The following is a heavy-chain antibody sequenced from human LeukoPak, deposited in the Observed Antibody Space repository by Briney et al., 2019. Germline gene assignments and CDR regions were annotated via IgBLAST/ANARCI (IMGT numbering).Heavy chain of an antibody. Sequence: GGSLRLSCAASGFTFSSYAMSWVRQAPGKRLEWVSAISGSGGSTYYADSVKGRFTISRDNSKNTLYLQMNSLRAEDTAVYYCAKDRSRNWNEPTVFDYWGQGTLVTVSS. CDR2: ISGSGGST. V-gene: IGHV3-23*01. CDR1: GFTFSSYA. J-gene: IGHJ4*02. D-gene: IGHD1-20*01. CDR3: AKDRSRNWNEPTVFDY.